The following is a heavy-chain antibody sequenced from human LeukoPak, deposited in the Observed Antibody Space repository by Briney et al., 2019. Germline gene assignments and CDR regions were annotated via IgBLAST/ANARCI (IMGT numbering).Heavy chain of an antibody. J-gene: IGHJ3*02. Sequence: GGSLRLSCAASGFTDSNNYMNWVRQAPGKGLEWVSTIYSGGDTYYADSVKGRFTIYRDNSRNTVYLQMNSLRAEDTAVYYCASDHGIPLAGPLFNIWGLGTLVTVSS. CDR2: IYSGGDT. V-gene: IGHV3-53*01. D-gene: IGHD6-19*01. CDR3: ASDHGIPLAGPLFNI. CDR1: GFTDSNNY.